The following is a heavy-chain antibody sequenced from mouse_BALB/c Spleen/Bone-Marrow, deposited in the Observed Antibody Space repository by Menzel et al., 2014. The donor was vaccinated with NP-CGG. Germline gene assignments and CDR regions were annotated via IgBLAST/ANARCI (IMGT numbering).Heavy chain of an antibody. V-gene: IGHV1-4*01. CDR3: ARGKTGFYGMDY. J-gene: IGHJ4*01. CDR1: GYTFXNYT. CDR2: INPSSGYT. D-gene: IGHD4-1*01. Sequence: VQLQQSGAELARPGASVKMSCKASGYTFXNYTMHWVKQRPGQGLEWIGYINPSSGYTNYNQKFKDTATLTADKSSSTAYMQLSSLTSADSAVYYCARGKTGFYGMDYWGQGASATVSS.